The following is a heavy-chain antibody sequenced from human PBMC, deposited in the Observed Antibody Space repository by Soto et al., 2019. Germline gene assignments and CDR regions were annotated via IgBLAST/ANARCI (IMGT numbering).Heavy chain of an antibody. J-gene: IGHJ4*02. V-gene: IGHV4-59*01. Sequence: PSETLSLTCTVSGGSISSYYWSWIRQPPGKGLEWIGYIYYSGSTNYNPSLKSRVTISVDTSKNQFSLKLSSVTAADTAVYYCAIAGYSYGYAGYWGQGTLVTVSS. CDR1: GGSISSYY. D-gene: IGHD5-18*01. CDR3: AIAGYSYGYAGY. CDR2: IYYSGST.